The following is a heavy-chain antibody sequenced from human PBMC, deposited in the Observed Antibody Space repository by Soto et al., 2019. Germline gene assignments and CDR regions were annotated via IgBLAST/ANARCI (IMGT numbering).Heavy chain of an antibody. CDR2: VHHSWGS. J-gene: IGHJ6*02. V-gene: IGHV4-59*08. CDR3: ARQGFGPLHGLVDV. D-gene: IGHD3-10*01. Sequence: QVQLQESGPGLVKPSETLSLSCTVSGGSISSYYWSWFRQSPGKRMEWIGYVHHSWGSSYNPSLQSRVALSLDPSKSQFSLKVTSVTATAPAVYYCARQGFGPLHGLVDVWGQGTTVTVSS. CDR1: GGSISSYY.